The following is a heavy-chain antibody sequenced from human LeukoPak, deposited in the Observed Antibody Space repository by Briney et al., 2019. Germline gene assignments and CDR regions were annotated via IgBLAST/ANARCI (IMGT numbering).Heavy chain of an antibody. Sequence: PGGSLRLSCAASGFTFSSYAMSWVRQAPGKGLEWVSDISGSGGSTYYADSVKGRFTISRDNSKNTLYLQMNSLRAEATAVYYCARDTTVAGLFDYWGQGPLVTVSS. CDR1: GFTFSSYA. CDR3: ARDTTVAGLFDY. D-gene: IGHD6-19*01. V-gene: IGHV3-23*01. J-gene: IGHJ4*02. CDR2: ISGSGGST.